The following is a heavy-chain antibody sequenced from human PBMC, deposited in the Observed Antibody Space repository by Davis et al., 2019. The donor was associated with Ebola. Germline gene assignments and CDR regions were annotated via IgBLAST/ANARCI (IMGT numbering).Heavy chain of an antibody. CDR1: RDSITDTNFY. D-gene: IGHD7-27*01. CDR3: ARDRTGDLPFDP. Sequence: SQTLSLTCAVSRDSITDTNFYWAWLRQSPGKGLEWIGSINYSGRTYYSPSLKSRVTISVDTSKSQFSLKVNSLTAADTAVYYCARDRTGDLPFDPWGQGILVTVS. CDR2: INYSGRT. V-gene: IGHV4-39*07. J-gene: IGHJ5*02.